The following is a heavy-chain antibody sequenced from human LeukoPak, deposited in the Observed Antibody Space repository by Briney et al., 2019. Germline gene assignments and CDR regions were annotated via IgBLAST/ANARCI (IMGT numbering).Heavy chain of an antibody. V-gene: IGHV1-24*01. D-gene: IGHD1-14*01. CDR2: FDPEDGET. CDR1: GYTLTELS. J-gene: IGHJ5*02. CDR3: ATLAGSVFWFDP. Sequence: ASVKVSCKVSGYTLTELSMHWVRQAPGKGLEWMGGFDPEDGETIYARKFQGRVTMTEDTSTDTAYMELSSLRSEDTAVYYCATLAGSVFWFDPWGQGTLVTVSS.